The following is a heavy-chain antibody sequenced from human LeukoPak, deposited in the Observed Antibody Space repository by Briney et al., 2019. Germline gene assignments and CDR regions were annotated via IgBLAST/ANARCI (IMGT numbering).Heavy chain of an antibody. CDR2: IIPILGIA. J-gene: IGHJ5*02. CDR1: GGTFSSYA. V-gene: IGHV1-69*04. Sequence: GASVKVSCKASGGTFSSYAISWVRQAPGQGLEWMGRIIPILGIANYAQKFQGRATITADKSTSTAYMELSSLRSEDTAVYYCARGGDEDIVVVVAAKGWFDPWGQGTLVTVSS. D-gene: IGHD2-15*01. CDR3: ARGGDEDIVVVVAAKGWFDP.